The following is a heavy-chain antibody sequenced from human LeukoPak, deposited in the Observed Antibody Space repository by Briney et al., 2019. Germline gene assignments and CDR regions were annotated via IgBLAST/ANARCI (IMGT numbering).Heavy chain of an antibody. Sequence: PSETLSLTCTVSGGSISSYYWSWIRQPPGKGLEWIGYIYYSGSTNYNPSLKSRVTISVDTSKNQSSLKLRSVTAADTAVYYCARLVRGGRGAFDIWGQGTMVTVSS. V-gene: IGHV4-59*08. CDR2: IYYSGST. D-gene: IGHD3-10*01. CDR1: GGSISSYY. J-gene: IGHJ3*02. CDR3: ARLVRGGRGAFDI.